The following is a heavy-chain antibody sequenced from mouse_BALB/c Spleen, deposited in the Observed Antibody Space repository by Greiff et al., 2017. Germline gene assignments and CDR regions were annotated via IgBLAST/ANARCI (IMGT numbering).Heavy chain of an antibody. Sequence: EEKVVESGGGLVQPGGSLKLSCAASGFTFSSYGMSWVRQTPDKRLGLVATINSNGGSTYYPDSVKGRFTISRDDAKNTLYLQMSSLKSEDTAMYYCAREGSSYCYYFAYWGQGTTLTFSS. J-gene: IGHJ2*01. CDR3: AREGSSYCYYFAY. D-gene: IGHD1-1*01. CDR1: GFTFSSYG. V-gene: IGHV5-6-3*01. CDR2: INSNGGST.